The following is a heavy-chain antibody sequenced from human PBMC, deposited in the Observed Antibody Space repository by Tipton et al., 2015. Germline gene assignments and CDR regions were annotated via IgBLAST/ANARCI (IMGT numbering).Heavy chain of an antibody. CDR2: INPNTGGT. D-gene: IGHD6-19*01. CDR1: GYTFTGFY. CDR3: ARDQAYNTGRIDY. Sequence: QLVQSGAEVKKPGASVKVSCKASGYTFTGFYMHWVRQAPGQGLEWMGWINPNTGGTNFAQKFQGTVTMTRDTSISTAYMELTSLRSGDTAVYYWARDQAYNTGRIDYWGQGTLVTVSS. J-gene: IGHJ4*02. V-gene: IGHV1-2*02.